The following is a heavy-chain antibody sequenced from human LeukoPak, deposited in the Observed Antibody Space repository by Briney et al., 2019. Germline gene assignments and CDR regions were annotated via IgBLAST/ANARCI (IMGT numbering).Heavy chain of an antibody. V-gene: IGHV3-33*01. CDR2: IWYDGSNK. Sequence: GSLRLSCAASGFTFSSYGMHWVRQAPGKGLEWVAVIWYDGSNKYYADSVKGRFTISRDNSKNTLYLQMNSLRAEDTAVYYCARENYYDSSGYYYYFDYWGQGTLVTVSS. D-gene: IGHD3-22*01. J-gene: IGHJ4*02. CDR3: ARENYYDSSGYYYYFDY. CDR1: GFTFSSYG.